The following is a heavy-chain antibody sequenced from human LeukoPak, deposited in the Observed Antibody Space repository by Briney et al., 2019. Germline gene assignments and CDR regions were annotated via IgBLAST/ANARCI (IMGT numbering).Heavy chain of an antibody. D-gene: IGHD4-17*01. V-gene: IGHV3-7*01. CDR3: AKALYSSYGDYLLGD. CDR2: IKQDGSEK. Sequence: GGSLRLSCAASGFTFSSYWMSWVRQAPGKGLEWVANIKQDGSEKYYVDSVKGRFIISRDNAKNSLYLQMNTLRAEDTAVYFCAKALYSSYGDYLLGDWGQGTLVTVSS. CDR1: GFTFSSYW. J-gene: IGHJ4*02.